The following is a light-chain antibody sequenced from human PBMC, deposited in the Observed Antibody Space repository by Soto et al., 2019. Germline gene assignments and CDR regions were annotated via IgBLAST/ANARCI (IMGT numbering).Light chain of an antibody. CDR1: QGINSY. Sequence: DIQLTQSPSFLSASVGVRVTITCRASQGINSYLAWYQQKPGKAPKLLIYAASTLQSGVPSRFSGSGSGTEFTLTISSLQPDDFATYYCQQLNDYPITFGQGTRLEIK. CDR2: AAS. J-gene: IGKJ5*01. CDR3: QQLNDYPIT. V-gene: IGKV1-9*01.